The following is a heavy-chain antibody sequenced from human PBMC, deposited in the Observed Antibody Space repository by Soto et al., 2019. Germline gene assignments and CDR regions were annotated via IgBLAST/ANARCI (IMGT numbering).Heavy chain of an antibody. CDR2: IYWDGDK. CDR1: GFSLNTGGLG. J-gene: IGHJ6*02. CDR3: VHSRCGGDCLRSYSSHYYHGMDV. D-gene: IGHD2-21*02. Sequence: QITLKESGPTLVKPTQTLTLTCTFSGFSLNTGGLGVGWIRQPPGKALEWLALIYWDGDKRYSPSLQSRLSITKDPSNTQVVLTMTHMDPVAPATYYCVHSRCGGDCLRSYSSHYYHGMDVWGQGNTVTVSS. V-gene: IGHV2-5*02.